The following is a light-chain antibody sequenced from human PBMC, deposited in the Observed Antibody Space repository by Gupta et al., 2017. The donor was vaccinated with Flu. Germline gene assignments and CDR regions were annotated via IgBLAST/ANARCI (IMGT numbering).Light chain of an antibody. V-gene: IGKV1-27*01. CDR2: GAS. J-gene: IGKJ3*01. CDR1: HGIMSY. Sequence: DDQMTQSPSSVSASVGDTVTITCRASHGIMSYLAWFQQKPGKVPKLLISGASTLQSGVPSRFSGDGSGTDFTLTISGLQPEDVATYYWQKYNAAPFTFGPGTKVDIK. CDR3: QKYNAAPFT.